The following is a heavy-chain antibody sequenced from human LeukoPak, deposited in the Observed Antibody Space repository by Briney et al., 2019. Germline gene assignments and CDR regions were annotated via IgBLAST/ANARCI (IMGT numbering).Heavy chain of an antibody. J-gene: IGHJ3*02. CDR2: IYYSGST. V-gene: IGHV4-59*08. Sequence: SETLSLTCTVSGGSISSYYWSWIRQPPGKGLEWIGYIYYSGSTNYNPSLKSRVTISVDTSKNQFSLKLSSVTAADTAVYYCARFAHAAFDIWGQGTLATLSS. CDR1: GGSISSYY. CDR3: ARFAHAAFDI. D-gene: IGHD2-21*01.